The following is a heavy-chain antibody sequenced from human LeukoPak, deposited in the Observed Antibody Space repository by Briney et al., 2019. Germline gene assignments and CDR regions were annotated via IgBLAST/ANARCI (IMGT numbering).Heavy chain of an antibody. D-gene: IGHD6-19*01. V-gene: IGHV4-34*01. J-gene: IGHJ4*02. Sequence: SETLSLTCAVYGGSFSGYYWSWIRQPPGKELEWIGEINHSGSTNYNPSLKSRVTISVDTSKNQFSLKLSSVTAADTAVYYCARGVVAVAGNFDYWGQGTLVTVSS. CDR2: INHSGST. CDR3: ARGVVAVAGNFDY. CDR1: GGSFSGYY.